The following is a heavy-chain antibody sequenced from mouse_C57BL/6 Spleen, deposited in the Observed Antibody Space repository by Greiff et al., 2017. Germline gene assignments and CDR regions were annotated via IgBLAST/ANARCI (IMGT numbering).Heavy chain of an antibody. Sequence: QVQLQQSGAELVRPGASVTLSCKASGYTFTDYEMHWVKQTPVHGLEWIGAIDPATGGTAYNQKFKGKAILTADKSSSTAYMELRSLTSEDSAVYYCTRGYSNYDAMDYWGQGTSVTVSS. D-gene: IGHD2-5*01. CDR3: TRGYSNYDAMDY. J-gene: IGHJ4*01. V-gene: IGHV1-15*01. CDR2: IDPATGGT. CDR1: GYTFTDYE.